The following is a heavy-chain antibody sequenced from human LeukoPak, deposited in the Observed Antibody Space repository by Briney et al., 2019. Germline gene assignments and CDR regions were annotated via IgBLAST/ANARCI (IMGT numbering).Heavy chain of an antibody. CDR3: AKDRPNDYGSNGHYYRRDGDY. CDR1: GGTFSSYA. D-gene: IGHD3-22*01. Sequence: SVKVSCKASGGTFSSYAISWVRQAPGQGLEWMGGIIPIFGTANYAQKFQGRVTITTDESTSTAYMELSSLRSEDTAEYFCAKDRPNDYGSNGHYYRRDGDYWGQGTLVTVSS. V-gene: IGHV1-69*05. CDR2: IIPIFGTA. J-gene: IGHJ4*02.